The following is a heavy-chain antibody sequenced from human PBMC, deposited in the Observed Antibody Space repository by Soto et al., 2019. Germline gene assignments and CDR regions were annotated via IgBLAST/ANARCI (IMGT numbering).Heavy chain of an antibody. CDR1: GFTCSSYA. Sequence: EVHLLESGGGLVQPGGSLRLSCAASGFTCSSYAMNWVLQATGQGLELVSAISGSGGSPYYAYSVQGRFTISRDNSKHTLYLQMNSLRAEDTAVYDCAKDTVTTPHGGDYGGKGTLVTVSS. J-gene: IGHJ4*02. CDR3: AKDTVTTPHGGDY. V-gene: IGHV3-23*01. D-gene: IGHD4-4*01. CDR2: ISGSGGSP.